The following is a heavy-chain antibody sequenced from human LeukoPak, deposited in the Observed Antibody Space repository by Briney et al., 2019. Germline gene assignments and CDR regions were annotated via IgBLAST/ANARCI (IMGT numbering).Heavy chain of an antibody. V-gene: IGHV3-23*01. CDR1: GFPLSSYA. J-gene: IGHJ3*02. CDR2: ISGSGGST. D-gene: IGHD2-2*01. CDR3: AKPHLEYQLLCAFDI. Sequence: GGSLRLSCAASGFPLSSYAMSWVRQAPGKGLEWVSAISGSGGSTYYADSVKGRFTISRDNSKNTLYLQMNSLRAEDTAVYYCAKPHLEYQLLCAFDIWGQGTMVTVSS.